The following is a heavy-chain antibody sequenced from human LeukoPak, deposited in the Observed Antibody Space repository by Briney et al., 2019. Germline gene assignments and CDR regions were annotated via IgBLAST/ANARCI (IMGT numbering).Heavy chain of an antibody. J-gene: IGHJ5*02. CDR1: GFTFSSYG. CDR3: AGSSWGDWFDP. V-gene: IGHV3-23*01. Sequence: GGSLRLSCAASGFTFSSYGMSWVRQAPGKGLEWVSAISGSGGSTYYADSVKGRFTISRDNSKNTLYLQMNSLRAEDTAVYYCAGSSWGDWFDPWGQGTLVTVSS. CDR2: ISGSGGST. D-gene: IGHD6-13*01.